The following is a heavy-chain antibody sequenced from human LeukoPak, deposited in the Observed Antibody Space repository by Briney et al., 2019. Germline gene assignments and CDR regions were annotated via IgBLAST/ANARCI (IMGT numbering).Heavy chain of an antibody. D-gene: IGHD5-18*01. V-gene: IGHV2-5*01. Sequence: SGPTLVKPTQTLTLTCTYSGFSLSTGGVGVGWIRQPPGKALEWLALIYWNDDKRYRPPLKSRLTIIMDTSKNQVVLTMTNMDSVDTATYYCVHKGGYSYGSGYFDYWGQGTLVTVSS. CDR1: GFSLSTGGVG. CDR3: VHKGGYSYGSGYFDY. J-gene: IGHJ4*02. CDR2: IYWNDDK.